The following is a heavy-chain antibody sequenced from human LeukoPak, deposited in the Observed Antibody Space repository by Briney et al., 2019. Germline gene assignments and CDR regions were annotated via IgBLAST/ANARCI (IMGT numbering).Heavy chain of an antibody. J-gene: IGHJ4*02. CDR1: GGSFSGYY. Sequence: KPSETLSLTCAVYGGSFSGYYWSWIRQPPGKGLEWFGEINHSGSTNYNPSLKSRVTISVDTSKNQFSLKLSSVTAADTAVYYCARGGGVAVAGTGSFDYWGQGTLVTVSS. CDR3: ARGGGVAVAGTGSFDY. CDR2: INHSGST. D-gene: IGHD6-19*01. V-gene: IGHV4-34*01.